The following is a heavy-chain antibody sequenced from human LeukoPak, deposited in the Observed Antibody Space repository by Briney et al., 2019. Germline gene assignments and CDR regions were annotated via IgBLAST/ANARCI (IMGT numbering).Heavy chain of an antibody. CDR3: AKDASVVVAASETDY. CDR1: GFTFSSYA. Sequence: GGSLRLSCAASGFTFSSYAMSWVRQAPGKGLEWVSAISGSGGSTYYADPVKGRFTISRDNSKNTLYLQMNSLRAEDTAVYYCAKDASVVVAASETDYWGQGTLVTVSS. J-gene: IGHJ4*02. V-gene: IGHV3-23*01. D-gene: IGHD2-15*01. CDR2: ISGSGGST.